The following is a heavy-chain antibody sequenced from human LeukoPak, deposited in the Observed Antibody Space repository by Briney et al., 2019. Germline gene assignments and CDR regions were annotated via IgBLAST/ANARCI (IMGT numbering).Heavy chain of an antibody. CDR2: IKPDGGEE. Sequence: GGSLRLSCAASGFNFSSYWMSWVRQIPGKGLEWVANIKPDGGEESYADCVRGRFSISRDNAKNSLFLQTISLRGADPAVYSCVRGAGGGAFWGLGTLVTVSS. J-gene: IGHJ4*02. D-gene: IGHD6-19*01. CDR3: VRGAGGGAF. V-gene: IGHV3-7*04. CDR1: GFNFSSYW.